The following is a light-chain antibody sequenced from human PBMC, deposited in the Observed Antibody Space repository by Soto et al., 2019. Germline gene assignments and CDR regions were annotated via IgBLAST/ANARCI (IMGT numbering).Light chain of an antibody. J-gene: IGLJ2*01. CDR3: QSSDSSMSAVV. CDR1: SSNIGAGYD. Sequence: QSVLTQPPSVSGAPGQRVTISCTGSSSNIGAGYDVHWYQQLPGTAPKLLIYGNTNRPSGVPDRFAGSKSGTSASLAITGVQADDEADYYCQSSDSSMSAVVFGGGTKLTVL. CDR2: GNT. V-gene: IGLV1-40*01.